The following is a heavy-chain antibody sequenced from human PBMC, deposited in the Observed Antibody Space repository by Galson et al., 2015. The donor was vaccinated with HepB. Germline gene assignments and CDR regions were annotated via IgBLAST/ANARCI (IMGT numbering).Heavy chain of an antibody. CDR1: GFTFSSYG. V-gene: IGHV3-30*18. D-gene: IGHD4-23*01. CDR3: AKGGRWSYYYYGMDV. Sequence: SLRLSCAASGFTFSSYGMHWVRQAPGKGLEWVAVISYDGSNKYYADSVKGRFTISRDNSKNTLYLQMNSLRAEDTAVYYCAKGGRWSYYYYGMDVWGQGTTVTVSS. CDR2: ISYDGSNK. J-gene: IGHJ6*02.